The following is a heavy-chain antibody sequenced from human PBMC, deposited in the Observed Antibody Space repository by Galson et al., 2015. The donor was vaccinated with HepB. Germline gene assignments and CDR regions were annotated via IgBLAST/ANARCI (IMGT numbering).Heavy chain of an antibody. Sequence: SLRLSCAASGFTFDDYAMHWVRQAPGKGLEWVSGISWNSGSMGYADSVKGRFTISRDNAKNSLYLQMNSLRAEDTALYYCAKEMGPRIAAAGSHCYYYDMDVWGQGTTVTVSS. CDR3: AKEMGPRIAAAGSHCYYYDMDV. CDR2: ISWNSGSM. CDR1: GFTFDDYA. J-gene: IGHJ6*02. V-gene: IGHV3-9*01. D-gene: IGHD6-13*01.